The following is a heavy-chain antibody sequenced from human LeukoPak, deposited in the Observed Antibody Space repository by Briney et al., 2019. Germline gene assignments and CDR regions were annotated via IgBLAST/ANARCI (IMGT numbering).Heavy chain of an antibody. CDR3: ARDHSGYDIGH. Sequence: GGSLRLSCAASGFTFSSYAMSWVRQAAGKGLEWVSAIYGSGGSTYYADSVKGRFTIYRDNAKNSLYLHMNSLRAEDTAVYYCARDHSGYDIGHWGQGTLVTVSS. CDR2: IYGSGGST. D-gene: IGHD5-12*01. CDR1: GFTFSSYA. V-gene: IGHV3-23*01. J-gene: IGHJ4*02.